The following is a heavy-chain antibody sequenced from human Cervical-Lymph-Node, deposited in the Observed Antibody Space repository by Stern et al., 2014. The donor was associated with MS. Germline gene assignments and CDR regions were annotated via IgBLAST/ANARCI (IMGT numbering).Heavy chain of an antibody. D-gene: IGHD1-1*01. Sequence: EVQLVESGGGVIQPGGSLRLYCTASGFTGSRDYMTCVRQAPGKGLEWVSLITNVGSTFYTDSVKGRFTISRDDSKNTVYLHMTSLRAEDTAMYYCARDTSSPERSDWWGQGTLVTVSS. CDR3: ARDTSSPERSDW. CDR1: GFTGSRDY. J-gene: IGHJ4*02. V-gene: IGHV3-53*01. CDR2: ITNVGST.